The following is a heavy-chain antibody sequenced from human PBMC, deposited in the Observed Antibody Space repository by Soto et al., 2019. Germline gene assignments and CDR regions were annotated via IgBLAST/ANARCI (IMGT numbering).Heavy chain of an antibody. D-gene: IGHD6-19*01. Sequence: LRLSCAASGFTFSSYSMNWVRQAPGKGLEWVSYISSSSSTIYYADSVKGRFTISRDNAKNSLYLQMNSLRDEDTAVYYCARDRYRSGWYEFDYWGQGTLVTVSS. CDR1: GFTFSSYS. J-gene: IGHJ4*02. V-gene: IGHV3-48*02. CDR2: ISSSSSTI. CDR3: ARDRYRSGWYEFDY.